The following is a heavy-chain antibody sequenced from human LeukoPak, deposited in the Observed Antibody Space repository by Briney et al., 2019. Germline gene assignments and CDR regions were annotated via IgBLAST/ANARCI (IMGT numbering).Heavy chain of an antibody. CDR1: GFTFSSYT. V-gene: IGHV3-21*04. CDR3: ARKENILTGYYDH. J-gene: IGHJ5*02. CDR2: ISSDSNYI. D-gene: IGHD3-9*01. Sequence: GGSLRLSCAATGFTFSSYTMNWVRQAPGKGLEWVSSISSDSNYIYYADSVKGRFTISRDNAWNSLYLQMNSLRAEDTAVYYCARKENILTGYYDHWGQGTLVTVSS.